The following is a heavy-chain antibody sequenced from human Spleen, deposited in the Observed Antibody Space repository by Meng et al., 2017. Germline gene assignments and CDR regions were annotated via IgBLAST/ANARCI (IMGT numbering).Heavy chain of an antibody. D-gene: IGHD6-6*01. J-gene: IGHJ4*02. CDR1: GFTFSSYA. CDR2: ISGSGATT. V-gene: IGHV3-23*01. Sequence: GESLKISCATSGFTFSSYAMTWVRQAPGKGLEWVSGISGSGATTYYADSVKGRFTISRDNSKNTLYLQINSLRAEDTAVYYCAKVWSSIAASGRFDYWGQGTLVTGSS. CDR3: AKVWSSIAASGRFDY.